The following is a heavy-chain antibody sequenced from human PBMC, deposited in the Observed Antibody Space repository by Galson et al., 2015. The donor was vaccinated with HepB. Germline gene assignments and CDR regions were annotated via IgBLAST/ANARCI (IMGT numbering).Heavy chain of an antibody. CDR2: LDWDGDE. CDR3: ARIPVRILVGDTSYYYYAMDV. J-gene: IGHJ6*02. V-gene: IGHV2-70*01. CDR1: GFSLSTRGMC. D-gene: IGHD3-16*01. Sequence: PALVKPTQPLTLTCTFSGFSLSTRGMCVTWIRQPPGKALEWLALLDWDGDEYYNTSLRTRLTISKDTSINQVVLTMTNMDPVDTATYYCARIPVRILVGDTSYYYYAMDVWGQGTTVTVSS.